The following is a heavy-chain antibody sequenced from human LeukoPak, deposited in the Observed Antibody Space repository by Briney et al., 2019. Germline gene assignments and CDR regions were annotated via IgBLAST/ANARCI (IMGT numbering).Heavy chain of an antibody. J-gene: IGHJ6*03. CDR2: ISSSSSTI. D-gene: IGHD3-10*01. CDR1: GFTFSGSA. CDR3: ARAPMVRGVIIYYYYYMDV. V-gene: IGHV3-48*01. Sequence: PGGSLRLSCAASGFTFSGSAMNWVRQAPGKGLEWVSYISSSSSTIYYADSVKGRFTISRDNAKNSLYLQMNSLRAEDTAVYYCARAPMVRGVIIYYYYYMDVWGKGTTVTVSS.